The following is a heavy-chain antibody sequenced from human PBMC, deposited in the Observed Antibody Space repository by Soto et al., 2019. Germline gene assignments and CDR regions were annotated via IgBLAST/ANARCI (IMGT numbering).Heavy chain of an antibody. D-gene: IGHD1-1*01. V-gene: IGHV3-23*01. Sequence: GGSLRLSCAASGFTFSSYAMSWVRQAPGKGLEWVSAISGSGGSTYYADSVKGRFTISRDNSKNTLYLQMNGLRAEDTAVYYCAKDPRRYSPPPVCDWFDPWGQGTLVTVSS. J-gene: IGHJ5*02. CDR2: ISGSGGST. CDR3: AKDPRRYSPPPVCDWFDP. CDR1: GFTFSSYA.